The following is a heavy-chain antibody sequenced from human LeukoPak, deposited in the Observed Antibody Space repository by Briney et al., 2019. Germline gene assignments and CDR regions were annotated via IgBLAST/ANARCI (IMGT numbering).Heavy chain of an antibody. D-gene: IGHD3-10*01. J-gene: IGHJ3*01. CDR2: ISWNSDYI. CDR1: GFTFDDYA. CDR3: AKVLRSGSYCPSDAFDL. Sequence: GGSLRLSCAASGFTFDDYAMHWVRQTPGKGLEWVSGISWNSDYIAYADSVKGRFTISRDNAKNSLSLQMNSLRAEDTALYYCAKVLRSGSYCPSDAFDLWGQGTVVTVSS. V-gene: IGHV3-9*01.